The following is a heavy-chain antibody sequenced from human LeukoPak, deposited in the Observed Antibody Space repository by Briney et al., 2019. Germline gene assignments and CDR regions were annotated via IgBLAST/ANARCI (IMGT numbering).Heavy chain of an antibody. CDR3: ARSLDSSGYYYVDY. CDR1: GGSFRGYS. Sequence: PETPSLSCAVSGGSFRGYSWSCIRETPGEGLEWISDSNHSGSTNYIAHLKRRVSISVDTSTNQSSLKLSSWTSADTAVYYCARSLDSSGYYYVDYWGQGTLVTVSS. D-gene: IGHD3-22*01. V-gene: IGHV4-34*01. J-gene: IGHJ4*02. CDR2: SNHSGST.